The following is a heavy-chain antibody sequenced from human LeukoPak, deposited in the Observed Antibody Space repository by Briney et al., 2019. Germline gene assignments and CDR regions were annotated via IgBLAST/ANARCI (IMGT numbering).Heavy chain of an antibody. D-gene: IGHD3-10*01. CDR2: ISWNSGSI. V-gene: IGHV3-9*01. CDR1: GFTFSSYA. J-gene: IGHJ4*02. Sequence: SLRLSCAASGFTFSSYAMHWVRQAPGKGLEWVSGISWNSGSIGYADSVKGRFTISRDNAKNSLYLQMNSLRAEDTALYYCAKVVRGVPPHFDYWGQGTLVTVSS. CDR3: AKVVRGVPPHFDY.